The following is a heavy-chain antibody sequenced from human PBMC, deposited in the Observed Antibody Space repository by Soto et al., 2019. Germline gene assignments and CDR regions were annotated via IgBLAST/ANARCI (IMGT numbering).Heavy chain of an antibody. J-gene: IGHJ4*02. CDR3: AKERYGGYTPDY. CDR2: ISYDGSNK. D-gene: IGHD3-22*01. V-gene: IGHV3-30*18. Sequence: QVQLVESGGGVVQPGRSLRLSCAASGFTFSSYGMHWVRQAPGKGLEWVAVISYDGSNKYYADSVKGRFTISRDNSKNTLYLQMNSLRAEDTAVYYCAKERYGGYTPDYWGQGTLVTVSS. CDR1: GFTFSSYG.